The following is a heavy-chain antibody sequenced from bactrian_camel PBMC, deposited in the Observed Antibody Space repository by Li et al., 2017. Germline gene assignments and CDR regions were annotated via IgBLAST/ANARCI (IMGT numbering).Heavy chain of an antibody. CDR2: IDGDGGT. D-gene: IGHD5*01. V-gene: IGHV3S9*01. CDR3: AADLFRVTACGAGYVPDFPY. J-gene: IGHJ6*01. CDR1: GYSVSDFC. Sequence: HVQLVESGGGSVQAGGSLRLSCSTAGYSVSDFCVAWFRQVPGQEREGVASIDGDGGTTYTDSVKGRFTISPDNEKNTVYQQMNSLKPEDTAMYYCAADLFRVTACGAGYVPDFPYRGRGTQVTVS.